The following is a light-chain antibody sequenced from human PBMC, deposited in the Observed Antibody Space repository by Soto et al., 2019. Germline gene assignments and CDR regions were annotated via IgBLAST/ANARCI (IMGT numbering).Light chain of an antibody. Sequence: QSALTQPASVSGSPGQSITISCTGTSSDVGGYNYVFWYQQHPGKAPKLMIYEVTNRPSGVSNRFSGSKSGTTASLTISGLQAEDEADYYCNSYTSNNTWVFGGGTKLTVL. CDR1: SSDVGGYNY. J-gene: IGLJ3*02. CDR2: EVT. CDR3: NSYTSNNTWV. V-gene: IGLV2-14*01.